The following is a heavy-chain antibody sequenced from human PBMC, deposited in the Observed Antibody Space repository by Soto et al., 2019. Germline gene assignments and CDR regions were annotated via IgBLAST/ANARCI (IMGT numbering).Heavy chain of an antibody. J-gene: IGHJ3*02. CDR1: GGTFSSYA. V-gene: IGHV1-69*06. Sequence: QVQLVQSGAEVKKPGSSVKVSCKASGGTFSSYAISWVRQAPGQGLEWMGGIIPIFGTANYAQKFQGRVTITAYKSTSTAYMELSSLRSEDTAVYYCASQGHIVVVTAVVAFDIWGQGTMVTVSS. D-gene: IGHD2-21*02. CDR3: ASQGHIVVVTAVVAFDI. CDR2: IIPIFGTA.